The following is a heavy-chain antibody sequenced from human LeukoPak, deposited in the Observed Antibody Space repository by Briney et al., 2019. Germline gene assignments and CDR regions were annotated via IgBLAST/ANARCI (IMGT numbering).Heavy chain of an antibody. CDR2: INHSVST. D-gene: IGHD3-3*01. Sequence: SETLSLTCAVYGGSFSGYYWSWIRQPPGEGLEWIGEINHSVSTNYNPSLKSRVTISVDTSKSQFSLKLSSVTAADTAVYYCARTTPGYDFWSGYHPYMDVWGKGTTVTVSS. CDR3: ARTTPGYDFWSGYHPYMDV. V-gene: IGHV4-34*01. J-gene: IGHJ6*03. CDR1: GGSFSGYY.